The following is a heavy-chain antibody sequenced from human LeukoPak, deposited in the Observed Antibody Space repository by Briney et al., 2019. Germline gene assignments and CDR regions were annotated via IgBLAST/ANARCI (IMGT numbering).Heavy chain of an antibody. D-gene: IGHD2-2*01. CDR2: MNPNSGNT. CDR1: GYTFTSYD. CDR3: ARARRGYCSSTSCLTPYYYYYMDV. J-gene: IGHJ6*03. Sequence: ASVKVSCKASGYTFTSYDINWVRQATGQGLEWMGWMNPNSGNTGYAQKFQGRVTITRNTSISTAYMELSSLRSEDTAVYYCARARRGYCSSTSCLTPYYYYYMDVWGKGTTVTVSS. V-gene: IGHV1-8*03.